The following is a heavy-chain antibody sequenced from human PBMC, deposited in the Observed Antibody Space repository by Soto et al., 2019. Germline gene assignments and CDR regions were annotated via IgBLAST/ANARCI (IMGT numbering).Heavy chain of an antibody. CDR2: VYSSGST. D-gene: IGHD3-22*01. CDR3: ARDKGDSRIDY. Sequence: NPSETLSLTCTVSGGSINSYYWSWIRQSAGKGLEWIGRVYSSGSTFYNPSLKSRLTMSVDTPNNQFSLKLSSVTAADTAVYSCARDKGDSRIDYWGLRTLVTVSS. J-gene: IGHJ4*02. CDR1: GGSINSYY. V-gene: IGHV4-4*07.